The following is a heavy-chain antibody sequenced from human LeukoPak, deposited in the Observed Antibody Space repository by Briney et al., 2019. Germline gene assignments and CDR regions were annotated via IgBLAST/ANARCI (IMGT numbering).Heavy chain of an antibody. CDR2: ISSSSSYI. CDR3: ASPQLDCSSTSCYLTY. V-gene: IGHV3-21*01. Sequence: GGSLRLSCAASGFTFSSYSMNWVRQAPGKGLEWVSSISSSSSYIYYADSVKGRFTISRDNSKNTLYLQMNSLRAEDTAVYYCASPQLDCSSTSCYLTYWGQGTLVTVSS. J-gene: IGHJ4*02. CDR1: GFTFSSYS. D-gene: IGHD2-2*01.